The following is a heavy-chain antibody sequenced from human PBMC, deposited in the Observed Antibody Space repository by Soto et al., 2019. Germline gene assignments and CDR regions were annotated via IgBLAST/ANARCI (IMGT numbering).Heavy chain of an antibody. J-gene: IGHJ2*01. V-gene: IGHV3-15*01. CDR1: GFTFSNAW. Sequence: EVQLVESGGGLVKPGGSLRLSCAASGFTFSNAWMSWVRQAPGKGLEWVGRIKSKTDGGTTDYAAPVKGRFTISRDDSKNTLYLQMNSLKTEDTAVYYCTTDPGYCSGGSCPRSYWYFDLWGRGTLVTVSS. D-gene: IGHD2-15*01. CDR2: IKSKTDGGTT. CDR3: TTDPGYCSGGSCPRSYWYFDL.